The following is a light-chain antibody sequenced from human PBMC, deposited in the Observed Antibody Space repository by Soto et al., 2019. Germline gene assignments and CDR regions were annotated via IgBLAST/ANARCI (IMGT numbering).Light chain of an antibody. CDR3: QQRDIWPWT. CDR2: DAS. J-gene: IGKJ1*01. CDR1: QSVSSSY. Sequence: EIVLTQSPATLSLSPGERATLSCGASQSVSSSYLAWYQQKPGQAPRLLMYDASKRAAGIPARFSGSGSGTDFTLTISSLEPEDFAVYYCQQRDIWPWTFGQGTKVDIK. V-gene: IGKV3D-20*02.